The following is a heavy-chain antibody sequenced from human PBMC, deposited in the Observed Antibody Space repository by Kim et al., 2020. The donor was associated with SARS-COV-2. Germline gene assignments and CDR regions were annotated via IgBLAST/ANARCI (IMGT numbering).Heavy chain of an antibody. CDR3: ARDRSTYSNPAGTDY. Sequence: GGSLRLSCAASGFTFSSYAMHWVRQAPGKGLEWVAVISYDGSNKYYADSVKGRFTISRDNSKNTLYLQMNSLRAEDTAVYYCARDRSTYSNPAGTDYWGQGTLVTVSS. CDR1: GFTFSSYA. D-gene: IGHD4-4*01. J-gene: IGHJ4*02. V-gene: IGHV3-30*04. CDR2: ISYDGSNK.